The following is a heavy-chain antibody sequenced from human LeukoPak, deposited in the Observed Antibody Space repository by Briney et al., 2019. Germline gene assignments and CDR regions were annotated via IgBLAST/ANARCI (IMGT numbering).Heavy chain of an antibody. V-gene: IGHV1-18*01. Sequence: ASVKVSCKASGYTFTSYGISWVRQPPCQQLEGMGWISAYNGNTNYAQKLQGRVTMTTDTSTKTDYMELRSLRSDDTAVYYCARARGYYGSGSYYKGYYFDYWGQGTLVTVSS. J-gene: IGHJ4*02. D-gene: IGHD3-10*01. CDR3: ARARGYYGSGSYYKGYYFDY. CDR1: GYTFTSYG. CDR2: ISAYNGNT.